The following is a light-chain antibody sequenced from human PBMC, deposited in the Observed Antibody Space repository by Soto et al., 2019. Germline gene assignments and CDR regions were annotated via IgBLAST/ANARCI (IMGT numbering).Light chain of an antibody. Sequence: QSALTQPASVSGSPGQSITLSCTGTSSDVGSYNLVSWYQQHPGKARKLLIYEGSKRPSGVSNRVSGSKSGNTASLTISGLQAEDEADYYCCSYAGSSTVVFGGGTKVTVL. CDR2: EGS. CDR3: CSYAGSSTVV. J-gene: IGLJ2*01. CDR1: SSDVGSYNL. V-gene: IGLV2-23*01.